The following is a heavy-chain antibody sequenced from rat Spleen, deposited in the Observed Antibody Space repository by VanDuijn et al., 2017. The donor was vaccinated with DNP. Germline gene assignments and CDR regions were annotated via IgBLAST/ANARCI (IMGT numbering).Heavy chain of an antibody. CDR2: VSYDGSST. V-gene: IGHV5-20*01. CDR3: TTGFFDY. CDR1: GFTFSDNY. Sequence: EVQLVESGGGLVQPGRSLKLSCAASGFTFSDNYMAWVRQASTKGLEWVATVSYDGSSTYYRDSVKGRFTISRDNAKSTLYLQMDSLRSEDTATYYCTTGFFDYWGQGVMVTVSS. J-gene: IGHJ2*01.